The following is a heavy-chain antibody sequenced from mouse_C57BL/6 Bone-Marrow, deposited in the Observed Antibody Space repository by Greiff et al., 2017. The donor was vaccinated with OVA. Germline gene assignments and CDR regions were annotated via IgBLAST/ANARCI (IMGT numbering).Heavy chain of an antibody. V-gene: IGHV1-58*01. Sequence: EVQLQESGAELVRPGSSVKMSCKTSGYTFTRYGINWVKQRPGPGLDWIGYIYIGNGYSESNAKFKGKATLTSDTSSSTAYMQLSSLTSEDSAIYFCARGNYGSSYGWFAYWGQGTLVTVSA. CDR1: GYTFTRYG. J-gene: IGHJ3*01. CDR3: ARGNYGSSYGWFAY. CDR2: IYIGNGYS. D-gene: IGHD1-1*01.